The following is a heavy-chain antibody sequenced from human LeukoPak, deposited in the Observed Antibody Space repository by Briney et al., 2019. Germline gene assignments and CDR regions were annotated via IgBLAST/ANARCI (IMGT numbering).Heavy chain of an antibody. J-gene: IGHJ5*02. CDR2: ISYDGSNK. D-gene: IGHD3-10*01. Sequence: GGSLRLSCAASGFTFSGYAMHWVRQAPGKGLEWVAVISYDGSNKYYADSVKGRFTISRDNSKNTLYLQMNSLRAEDTAVYYCARADYYGSGKFDPWGQGTLVTVSS. CDR3: ARADYYGSGKFDP. CDR1: GFTFSGYA. V-gene: IGHV3-30-3*01.